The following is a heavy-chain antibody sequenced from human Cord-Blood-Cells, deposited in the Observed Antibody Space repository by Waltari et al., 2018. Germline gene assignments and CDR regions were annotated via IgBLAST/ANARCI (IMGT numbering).Heavy chain of an antibody. CDR2: IYHSGST. Sequence: QVQLQESGPGLVKPSETLSLTCTVSGYSISSGYYWGWIRQPPGKGLEWIGSIYHSGSTYYNPSLKSRVTISVDTSKNQCSLKLSSVTAADTAVYYCASGVVVPANYWFDPLGQGTLVTVSS. V-gene: IGHV4-38-2*02. D-gene: IGHD2-2*01. J-gene: IGHJ5*02. CDR1: GYSISSGYY. CDR3: ASGVVVPANYWFDP.